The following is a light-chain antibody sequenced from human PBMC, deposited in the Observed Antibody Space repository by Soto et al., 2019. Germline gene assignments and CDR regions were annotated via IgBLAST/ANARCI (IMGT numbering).Light chain of an antibody. CDR3: QQYSRTFWT. CDR1: QSISSSY. Sequence: EIVLTQSPGTLSLSQGERATLSCRASQSISSSYLAWYQQKPGQAPRLLVYGASSRATGIPDRFSGSGSGTDFTLTISRLEPEDFALYYCQQYSRTFWTFGQGTKV. V-gene: IGKV3-20*01. CDR2: GAS. J-gene: IGKJ1*01.